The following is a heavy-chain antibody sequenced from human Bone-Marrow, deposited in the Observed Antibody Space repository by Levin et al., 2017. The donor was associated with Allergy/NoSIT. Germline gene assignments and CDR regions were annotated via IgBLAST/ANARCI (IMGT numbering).Heavy chain of an antibody. D-gene: IGHD3-3*01. Sequence: GESLKISCAASGFTFSHFVMHWVRQAPGKGLEWVALISDNGGNKYYADAVKGRFTISRDNYKDTLHLQLKRLRVKDTAVYYCVRDFYDVWSSERVEDCWGQGTLVTVSS. J-gene: IGHJ4*02. CDR3: VRDFYDVWSSERVEDC. CDR2: ISDNGGNK. V-gene: IGHV3-30-3*01. CDR1: GFTFSHFV.